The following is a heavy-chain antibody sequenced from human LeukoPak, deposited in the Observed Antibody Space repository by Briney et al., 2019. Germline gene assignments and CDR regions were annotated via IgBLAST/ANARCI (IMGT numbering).Heavy chain of an antibody. CDR2: ISAYNGNT. Sequence: ASVKVSCKASGYTFTSYGISWVRQAPGQGLEWMGWISAYNGNTNYAQKLQGRVTMTTDTSTSTAYMELRSLRSDDTAVYYCAKTSDPGYCSGTSCYSADFDHWGQGTLVTVSS. D-gene: IGHD2-2*01. J-gene: IGHJ4*02. V-gene: IGHV1-18*01. CDR3: AKTSDPGYCSGTSCYSADFDH. CDR1: GYTFTSYG.